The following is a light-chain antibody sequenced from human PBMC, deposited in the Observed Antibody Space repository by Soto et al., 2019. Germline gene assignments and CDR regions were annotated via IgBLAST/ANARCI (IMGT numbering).Light chain of an antibody. Sequence: QSALTQPPSASGSPGQSVTISCTGTSSDVGGYVYVSWYQQHPGNVPKLVIYEVSKRPSGVPDRFSGSKSGNTASLTISGLQADDEADYYCSSYAGSKSVFGTGTKLTVL. CDR3: SSYAGSKSV. V-gene: IGLV2-8*01. J-gene: IGLJ1*01. CDR1: SSDVGGYVY. CDR2: EVS.